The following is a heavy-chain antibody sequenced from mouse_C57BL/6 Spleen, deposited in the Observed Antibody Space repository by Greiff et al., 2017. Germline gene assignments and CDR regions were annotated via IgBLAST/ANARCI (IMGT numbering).Heavy chain of an antibody. CDR3: SRYDYDWYFDV. V-gene: IGHV1-19*01. D-gene: IGHD2-4*01. CDR2: INPYNGGT. Sequence: VQLQQSGPVLVKPGASVKMSCKASGYTFTDYYMNWVKQSHGKSLEWIGVINPYNGGTSHNQKFKGKATLTVDKSSSKAYMELNSRTSEDSAVYYCSRYDYDWYFDVWGTGTTVTVSS. J-gene: IGHJ1*03. CDR1: GYTFTDYY.